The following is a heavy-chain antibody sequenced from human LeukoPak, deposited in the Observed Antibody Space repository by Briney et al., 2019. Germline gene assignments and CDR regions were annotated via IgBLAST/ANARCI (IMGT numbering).Heavy chain of an antibody. CDR2: LYAGGNT. D-gene: IGHD3-16*01. V-gene: IGHV3-53*01. CDR3: TRGSVSYAH. CDR1: GFTVSSNF. J-gene: IGHJ4*02. Sequence: GGSLRLSCAASGFTVSSNFMSWVRQAPGKGLEWVSVLYAGGNTNYADSVKGRFTISRDNSKNTLYLQMNRLRVEDTAVYYCTRGSVSYAHWGQGTLVTVSS.